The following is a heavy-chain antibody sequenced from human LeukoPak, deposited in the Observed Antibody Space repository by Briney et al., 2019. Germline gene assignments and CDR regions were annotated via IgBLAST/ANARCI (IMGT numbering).Heavy chain of an antibody. V-gene: IGHV3-74*01. J-gene: IGHJ4*02. CDR1: GFTFSSYW. Sequence: GGSLRLACAASGFTFSSYWMHWVRQAPGKGLVWVSRINSDGSSTSYADSVKGLFTISRDNAKNTLYLQMNSLRAEDTAVYYCARDRRDYGDYYFDYWGQGTLATVSS. CDR2: INSDGSST. D-gene: IGHD4-17*01. CDR3: ARDRRDYGDYYFDY.